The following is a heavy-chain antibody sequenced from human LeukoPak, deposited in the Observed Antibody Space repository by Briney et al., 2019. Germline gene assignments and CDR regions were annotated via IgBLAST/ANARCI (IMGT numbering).Heavy chain of an antibody. CDR3: ARGGGGSGWYYEYYYMDV. V-gene: IGHV3-7*01. CDR2: IRQDGSDK. J-gene: IGHJ6*03. CDR1: GFTFRAYW. Sequence: GGSLSPSCGASGFTFRAYWITWVRQAPGRGLDWVANIRQDGSDKYFMDSVKGRFTISRDNAKNSLYLQMNSLRAEDTAVYYCARGGGGSGWYYEYYYMDVWGKGTTVIVSS. D-gene: IGHD6-19*01.